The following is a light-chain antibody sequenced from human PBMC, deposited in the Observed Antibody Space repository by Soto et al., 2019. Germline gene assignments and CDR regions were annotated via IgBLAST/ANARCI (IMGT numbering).Light chain of an antibody. CDR2: DAS. Sequence: EIVLTHSPGTLSLSPGERATLSCRASQSVANNYLAWYQQRPGQAPRLVIYDASSRATGIPDRFSASGSGPDFTLTISRLEPEDFAVYFCQQYSASPLTFGQGTKVEI. CDR1: QSVANNY. V-gene: IGKV3-20*01. J-gene: IGKJ1*01. CDR3: QQYSASPLT.